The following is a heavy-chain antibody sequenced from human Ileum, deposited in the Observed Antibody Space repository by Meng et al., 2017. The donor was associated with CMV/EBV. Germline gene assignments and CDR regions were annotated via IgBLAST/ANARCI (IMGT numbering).Heavy chain of an antibody. V-gene: IGHV3-73*01. D-gene: IGHD3-9*01. CDR2: IESKANSYAT. J-gene: IGHJ4*02. CDR1: GFPFSGSS. Sequence: LSCTASGFPFSGSSMTWVRQASGKGLEWVGRIESKANSYATTYAASVKGRFTISRDDSKNTAYLQMNSLKTEDTAVYYCASKFMTGYWGQGTLVTVSS. CDR3: ASKFMTGY.